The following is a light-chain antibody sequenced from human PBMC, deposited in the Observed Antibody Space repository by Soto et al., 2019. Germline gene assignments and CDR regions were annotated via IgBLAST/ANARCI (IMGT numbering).Light chain of an antibody. CDR3: QQRGSWPLT. V-gene: IGKV3-11*01. J-gene: IGKJ1*01. CDR1: QGVSRY. Sequence: EIALTQSPATLSLSPGERATLSCRASQGVSRYIAWYQQKPGQAPRLLIYDASNRATGIPDRFSGSGSGTDFTLTISSLEPEDFAVYYCQQRGSWPLTFGQGTKVDIK. CDR2: DAS.